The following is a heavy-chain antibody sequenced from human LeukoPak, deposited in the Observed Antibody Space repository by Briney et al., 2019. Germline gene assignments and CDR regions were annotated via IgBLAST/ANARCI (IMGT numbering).Heavy chain of an antibody. D-gene: IGHD7-27*01. CDR2: ISTLGGSI. V-gene: IGHV3-23*01. CDR3: AKAPAWATWFDD. CDR1: GLTLSNYA. J-gene: IGHJ4*01. Sequence: PGGSLRLSCAASGLTLSNYAMNWIRQAPGKGLEWISAISTLGGSIYYADSVKDRFTVSRDNSKNTLYLHMNSLRAEDTAIYYCAKAPAWATWFDDWGHGTLVTVSS.